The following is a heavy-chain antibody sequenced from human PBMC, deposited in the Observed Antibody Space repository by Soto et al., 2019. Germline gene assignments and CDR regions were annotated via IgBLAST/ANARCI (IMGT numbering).Heavy chain of an antibody. CDR1: GFSFSSYN. Sequence: GGSLRLSCAASGFSFSSYNMNWVRQAPGKGLEWISYISTSGAKYYADSVKGRFTISRNNAENSLYLQMNSLRDEDTALYYCAREIAAADFDYWGQGTPVTV. J-gene: IGHJ4*02. CDR3: AREIAAADFDY. D-gene: IGHD6-13*01. CDR2: ISTSGAK. V-gene: IGHV3-48*02.